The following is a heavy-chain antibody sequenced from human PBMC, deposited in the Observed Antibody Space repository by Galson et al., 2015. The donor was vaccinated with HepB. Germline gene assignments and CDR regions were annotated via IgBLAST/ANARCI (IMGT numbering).Heavy chain of an antibody. J-gene: IGHJ4*02. CDR3: AKVRGDSSGYYYFDY. CDR2: IHYGGSNK. CDR1: GFTFGGYG. V-gene: IGHV3-30*02. Sequence: SLRLSCAASGFTFGGYGMHWVRQAPGKGLEWVSFIHYGGSNKYHADSVKGRFTISRDKSKSTLYVQMNSLRAEDTAVYYCAKVRGDSSGYYYFDYWGQGTLVTVSS. D-gene: IGHD3-22*01.